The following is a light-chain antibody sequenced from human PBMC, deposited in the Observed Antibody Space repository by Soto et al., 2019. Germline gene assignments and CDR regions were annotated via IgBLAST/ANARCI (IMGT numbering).Light chain of an antibody. CDR1: QSVDSTF. J-gene: IGKJ1*01. CDR3: QRNMSSVT. V-gene: IGKV3-20*01. CDR2: GVS. Sequence: EIVLTQSPGSLSLSPGERATLSCRASQSVDSTFFAWYQKKPGQAPRLLMYGVSKRATGIPDRFSGSGSGTAFTLTISGLELEDFAVYYFQRNMSSVTFGQGTRVEIK.